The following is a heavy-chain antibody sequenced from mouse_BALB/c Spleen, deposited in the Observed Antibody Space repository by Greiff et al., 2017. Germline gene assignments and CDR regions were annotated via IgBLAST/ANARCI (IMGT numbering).Heavy chain of an antibody. Sequence: EVQGVESGGGLVQPGGSLKLSCAASGFTFSSYTMSWVRQTPEKRLEWVAYISNGGGSTYYPDTVKGRFTISRDNAKNTLYLQMSSLKSEDTAMYYCARKEGYYYGSSHAMDYWGQGTSVTVSS. D-gene: IGHD1-1*01. CDR3: ARKEGYYYGSSHAMDY. V-gene: IGHV5-12-2*01. CDR1: GFTFSSYT. J-gene: IGHJ4*01. CDR2: ISNGGGST.